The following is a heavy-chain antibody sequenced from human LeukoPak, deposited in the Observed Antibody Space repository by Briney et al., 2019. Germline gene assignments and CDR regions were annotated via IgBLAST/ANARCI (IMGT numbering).Heavy chain of an antibody. CDR1: GFTFSGYG. Sequence: GRSLRLSRAASGFTFSGYGMHWVRQAPGKGLEWVAIIWYDGSKKYHADSVKGRFTISRDNSKNTLYLQMNSLRAEDTAVYYCANLEVGYFDYWGQGTLVTVSS. V-gene: IGHV3-33*06. CDR2: IWYDGSKK. J-gene: IGHJ4*02. D-gene: IGHD1-26*01. CDR3: ANLEVGYFDY.